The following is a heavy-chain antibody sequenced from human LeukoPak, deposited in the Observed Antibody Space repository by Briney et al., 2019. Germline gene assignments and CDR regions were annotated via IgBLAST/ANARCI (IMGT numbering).Heavy chain of an antibody. CDR2: ISYDGSNK. Sequence: GGSLRLSCAASGFTFSSYAMHWVRQAPGKGLEWVAVISYDGSNKYYADSVKGRFTISRDNSKNTLYLQMNSLRAEDTAVYYCAKGRGRLQREFDYWGQGTLVTVSS. J-gene: IGHJ4*02. CDR1: GFTFSSYA. V-gene: IGHV3-30*04. CDR3: AKGRGRLQREFDY. D-gene: IGHD3-10*01.